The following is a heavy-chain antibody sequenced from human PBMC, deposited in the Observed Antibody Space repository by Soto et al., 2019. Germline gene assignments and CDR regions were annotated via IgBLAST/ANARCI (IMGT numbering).Heavy chain of an antibody. V-gene: IGHV1-18*04. CDR1: GYTFTTYG. CDR2: ISAYNGNT. CDR3: ARNYYDSSGYSYWFDP. D-gene: IGHD3-22*01. Sequence: ASVKVSCKASGYTFTTYGIICVRQAPGQGLEWMGWISAYNGNTNYAQKLQGRVTMTTDTSTSTAYMELRSLRSDDTAVYYCARNYYDSSGYSYWFDPWGQGTLVT. J-gene: IGHJ5*02.